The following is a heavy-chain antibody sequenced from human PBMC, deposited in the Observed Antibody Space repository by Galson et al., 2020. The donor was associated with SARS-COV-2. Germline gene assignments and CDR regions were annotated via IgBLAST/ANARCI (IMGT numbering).Heavy chain of an antibody. CDR1: GYTFSSFG. CDR3: ARASLDS. CDR2: ITTYNGAK. V-gene: IGHV1-18*01. J-gene: IGHJ4*02. Sequence: ASVQVSCKASGYTFSSFGVSWVRQAPGQGLEWMGWITTYNGAKKYAQKFQGRVTMTTDTSTSTAYMELRSLRYDDTAVYYCARASLDSWGQGTLVTVSS.